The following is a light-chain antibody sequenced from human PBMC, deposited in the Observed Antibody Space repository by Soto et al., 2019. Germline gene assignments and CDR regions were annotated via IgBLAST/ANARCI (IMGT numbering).Light chain of an antibody. CDR3: QHYNSYSEA. CDR1: QTISSW. Sequence: IQMAQSPFPLSWSVGSKVTTTCPASQTISSWLAWYQQKPGKAPKLLIYKASTLKSGVPSRFSGSGSGTEFTLTISSLQPDDFATYYCQHYNSYSEAFGQGTKV. J-gene: IGKJ1*01. V-gene: IGKV1-5*03. CDR2: KAS.